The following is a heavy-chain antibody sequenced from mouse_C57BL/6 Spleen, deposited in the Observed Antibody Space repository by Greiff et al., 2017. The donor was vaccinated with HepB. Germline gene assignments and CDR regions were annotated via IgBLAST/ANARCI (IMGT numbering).Heavy chain of an antibody. J-gene: IGHJ4*01. CDR2: NYPGGGYT. D-gene: IGHD2-12*01. V-gene: IGHV1-63*01. CDR1: GYTFTNYW. Sequence: QVQLQQSGAELVRPGTSVKMSCKASGYTFTNYWIGWAKQRPGHGLEWIGDNYPGGGYTNYNEKFKGKATLTADKSSSTAYMQFSSLTSEDSAIYYCARSDTTNYAMDYWGQGTSVTVSS. CDR3: ARSDTTNYAMDY.